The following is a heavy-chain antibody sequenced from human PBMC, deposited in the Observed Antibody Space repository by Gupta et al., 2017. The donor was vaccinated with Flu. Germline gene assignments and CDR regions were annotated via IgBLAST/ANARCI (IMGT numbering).Heavy chain of an antibody. D-gene: IGHD5-18*01. CDR2: TSGSTANK. J-gene: IGHJ4*02. V-gene: IGHV3-23*01. Sequence: EVQLLESGGGLVQPGGSLRLSCAASGFTFNNYAMSWVRQAPGKGLEWVSTTSGSTANKFYADSVKGRFTISRDTSKNALYLYMNSLRAEDTAVYYCAKSGDTIMFINPYYFDQWGQGTLVTVSS. CDR1: GFTFNNYA. CDR3: AKSGDTIMFINPYYFDQ.